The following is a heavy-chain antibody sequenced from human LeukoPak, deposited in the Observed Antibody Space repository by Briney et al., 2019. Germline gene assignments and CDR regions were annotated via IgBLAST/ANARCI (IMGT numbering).Heavy chain of an antibody. CDR1: GGSISSSSYY. Sequence: SETLSLTCTVSGGSISSSSYYWGWIRQPPGKGLEWIGSIYYSGSTYYNPSLKSRVTISVDTSKNQFSLKLSSVTAADTAEYYCAERICSGGSCYSDYWGQGTLVTVSS. CDR2: IYYSGST. V-gene: IGHV4-39*01. J-gene: IGHJ4*02. D-gene: IGHD2-15*01. CDR3: AERICSGGSCYSDY.